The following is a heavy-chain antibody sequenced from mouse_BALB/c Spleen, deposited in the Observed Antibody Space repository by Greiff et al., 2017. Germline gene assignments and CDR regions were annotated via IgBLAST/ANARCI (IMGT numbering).Heavy chain of an antibody. CDR1: GYSITSGYY. CDR3: ASYYRYDVAMDY. J-gene: IGHJ4*01. D-gene: IGHD2-14*01. CDR2: ISYDGSN. Sequence: EVKVEESGPGLVKPSQSLSLTCSVTGYSITSGYYWNWIRQFPGNKLEWMGYISYDGSNNYNPSLKNRISITRDTSKNQFFLKLNSVTTEDTATYYCASYYRYDVAMDYWGQGTSVTVSS. V-gene: IGHV3-6*02.